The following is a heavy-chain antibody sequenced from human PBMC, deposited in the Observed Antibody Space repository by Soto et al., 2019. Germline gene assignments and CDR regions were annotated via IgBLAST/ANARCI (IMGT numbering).Heavy chain of an antibody. J-gene: IGHJ2*01. CDR1: GFTFSSYS. CDR3: ARGSHWYFDL. Sequence: SCAASGFTFSSYSMNWVRQAPGKGLEWVSSISSSSSYIYYADSVKGRFTISRDNAKNSLYLQMNSLRAEDTAVYYCARGSHWYFDLWGRGTLVTVSS. CDR2: ISSSSSYI. V-gene: IGHV3-21*01.